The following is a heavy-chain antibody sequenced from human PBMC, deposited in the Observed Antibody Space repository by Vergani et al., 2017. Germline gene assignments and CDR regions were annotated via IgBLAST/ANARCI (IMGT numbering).Heavy chain of an antibody. CDR1: GYTFTGYY. V-gene: IGHV1-2*02. J-gene: IGHJ4*02. Sequence: QVQLVQSGAEVKKPGASVKVSCTASGYTFTGYYMHWVRQAPGQGLEWMGWINPNSGGTNYAQKFQGRVTMTRDTSISTAYMELIRLRSDDTAVYYCAREPEDCSSTSCHDYWGQGTLVTVSS. CDR3: AREPEDCSSTSCHDY. CDR2: INPNSGGT. D-gene: IGHD2-2*01.